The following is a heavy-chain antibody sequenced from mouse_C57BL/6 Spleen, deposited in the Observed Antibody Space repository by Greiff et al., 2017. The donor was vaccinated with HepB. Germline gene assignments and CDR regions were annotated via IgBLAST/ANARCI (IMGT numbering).Heavy chain of an antibody. J-gene: IGHJ1*03. Sequence: VKLQQSGAELVRPGASVKLSCKASGYTFTDYYINWVKQRPGQGLEWIARIYPGSGNTYYNEKFKGKATLTAEKSSRTAYMQLSSLTSEDSAVYFCARWDSYFDVWGTGTTVTVSS. CDR2: IYPGSGNT. V-gene: IGHV1-76*01. CDR3: ARWDSYFDV. CDR1: GYTFTDYY. D-gene: IGHD4-1*01.